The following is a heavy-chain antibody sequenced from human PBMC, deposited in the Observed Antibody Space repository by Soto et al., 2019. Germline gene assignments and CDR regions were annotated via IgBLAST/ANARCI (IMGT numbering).Heavy chain of an antibody. J-gene: IGHJ4*02. V-gene: IGHV4-59*08. Sequence: SETLSLTCTVSGGSISSYYWSWIRQPPGKGLEWIGYIYYSGSTNYNPSLKSRVTISVDTSKNQFSLKLSSVTAADTAVYYCAILHYDFWSGYGFDYWGQGTLVTGSS. D-gene: IGHD3-3*01. CDR3: AILHYDFWSGYGFDY. CDR2: IYYSGST. CDR1: GGSISSYY.